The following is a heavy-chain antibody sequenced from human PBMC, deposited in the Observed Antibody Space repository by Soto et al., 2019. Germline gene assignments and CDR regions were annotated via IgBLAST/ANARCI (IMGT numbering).Heavy chain of an antibody. CDR3: AKFPSGYDSGWFDP. D-gene: IGHD5-12*01. V-gene: IGHV3-23*01. CDR1: GFTFSSYA. Sequence: GSLRLSCAASGFTFSSYAMSWVRQAPGKGLEWVSAISGSGGSTYYADSVKGRFTISRDNSKNTLYLQMDSLRAEDTAVYYCAKFPSGYDSGWFDPWGQGTLVTVSS. CDR2: ISGSGGST. J-gene: IGHJ5*02.